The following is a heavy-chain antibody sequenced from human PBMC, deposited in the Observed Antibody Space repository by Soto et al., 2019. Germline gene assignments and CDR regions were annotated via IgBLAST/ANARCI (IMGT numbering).Heavy chain of an antibody. CDR3: ARRGYYDFWSGYYTLSYFDY. D-gene: IGHD3-3*01. Sequence: SETLSLTCTVSGGSISSSSYYWGWISQPPGKGLEWIGSIYYSGSTYYNPSLKSRVTISVDTSKNQFSLKLSSVTAADTAVYYCARRGYYDFWSGYYTLSYFDYWGQGTLVTVSS. CDR1: GGSISSSSYY. J-gene: IGHJ4*02. V-gene: IGHV4-39*01. CDR2: IYYSGST.